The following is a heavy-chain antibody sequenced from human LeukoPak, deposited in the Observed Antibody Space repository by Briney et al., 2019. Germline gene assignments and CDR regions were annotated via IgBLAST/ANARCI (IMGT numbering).Heavy chain of an antibody. D-gene: IGHD6-13*01. CDR1: GFTFSSYS. Sequence: PGGSLRLSCAASGFTFSSYSMNWVRQAPGKGLEWVSSISSSSSYIYYADSVKGRFTISRDNAKNSLYLQMNSLRAEATAVYYCAGLIAATRGFDPWGQGTLVTVSS. CDR3: AGLIAATRGFDP. V-gene: IGHV3-21*01. J-gene: IGHJ5*02. CDR2: ISSSSSYI.